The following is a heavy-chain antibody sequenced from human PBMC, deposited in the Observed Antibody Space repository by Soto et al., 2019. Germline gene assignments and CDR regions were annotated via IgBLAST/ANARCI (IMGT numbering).Heavy chain of an antibody. J-gene: IGHJ4*02. CDR2: IYNTGST. CDR3: VRGRGNSYGFLFDY. V-gene: IGHV4-61*01. D-gene: IGHD5-18*01. Sequence: SETLSLTCAVSGDSVSSGTYYWSWIRQPPGKGLEWIGYIYNTGSTNYNPSLKSRVTISVDTSKNQVSLKLSSVTAADTAVYYCVRGRGNSYGFLFDYWGQGTLVTVSS. CDR1: GDSVSSGTYY.